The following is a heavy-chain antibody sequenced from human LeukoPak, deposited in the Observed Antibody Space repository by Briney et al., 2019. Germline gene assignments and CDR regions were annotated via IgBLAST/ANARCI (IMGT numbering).Heavy chain of an antibody. CDR2: IYYSGST. Sequence: SETLSLTCTVSGGSISSYYWSWIRQPPGKGLEWIGYIYYSGSTNYNPSLKSRVTISVDTSKNQFSLKLSSVTAADTAVYYCTRSYYDSSGYHWSAFDIWGQGTMVTVSS. D-gene: IGHD3-22*01. CDR1: GGSISSYY. CDR3: TRSYYDSSGYHWSAFDI. J-gene: IGHJ3*02. V-gene: IGHV4-59*01.